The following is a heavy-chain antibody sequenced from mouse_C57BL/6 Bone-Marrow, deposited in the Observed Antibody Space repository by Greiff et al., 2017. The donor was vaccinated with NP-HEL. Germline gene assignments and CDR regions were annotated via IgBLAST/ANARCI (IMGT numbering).Heavy chain of an antibody. CDR2: ISGGGGNT. CDR1: GFTFSSYT. Sequence: EVKLVESGGGLVKPGGSLKLSCAASGFTFSSYTMSWVRQTPEKRLEWVATISGGGGNTYYPDSVKGRFTISRDNAKNTLYLQMSSLRSEDTALYYCARQGYDYDYWGQGTTLTVSS. V-gene: IGHV5-9*01. D-gene: IGHD2-4*01. J-gene: IGHJ2*01. CDR3: ARQGYDYDY.